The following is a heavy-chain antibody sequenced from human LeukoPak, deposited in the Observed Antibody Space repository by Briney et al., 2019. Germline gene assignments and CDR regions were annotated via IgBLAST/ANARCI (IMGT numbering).Heavy chain of an antibody. CDR2: IIPIFGTA. D-gene: IGHD1-1*01. J-gene: IGHJ4*02. CDR3: ARAPTYGTTFFDY. CDR1: GGTFSSYA. V-gene: IGHV1-69*13. Sequence: ASVKVSCKASGGTFSSYAISWVRQAPGQGLEWMGGIIPIFGTANYAQKFQGRVTITADESTSTAYMELSSLRSEDTAVYYRARAPTYGTTFFDYWGQGTLVTVSS.